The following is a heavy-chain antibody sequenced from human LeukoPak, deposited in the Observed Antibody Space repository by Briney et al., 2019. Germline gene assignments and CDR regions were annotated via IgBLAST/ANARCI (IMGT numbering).Heavy chain of an antibody. CDR2: ISFDGSNT. J-gene: IGHJ4*02. V-gene: IGHV3-30*03. CDR3: AGVSESGWYYFDY. D-gene: IGHD6-19*01. Sequence: GGSLRLSCAASGFTFSNFAMHWVRQAAGEGLQWVAVISFDGSNTYYADSVKGRFSISRDNSKDTLHLQMSSLRDEDTAVYFCAGVSESGWYYFDYWGQGTLVTVSS. CDR1: GFTFSNFA.